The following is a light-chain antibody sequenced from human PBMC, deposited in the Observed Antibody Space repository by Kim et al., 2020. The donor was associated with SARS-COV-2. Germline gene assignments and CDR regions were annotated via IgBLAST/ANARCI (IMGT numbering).Light chain of an antibody. CDR2: EKN. J-gene: IGLJ3*02. Sequence: ALGQTGTITCQGDSLRSYYASWYQQKPGQAPVLVIYEKNNRPSGIPDRFSGSSSGNTASLTITGAQAEDEADYYCNSRESGVNHVVFGGGTKLTVL. V-gene: IGLV3-19*01. CDR3: NSRESGVNHVV. CDR1: SLRSYY.